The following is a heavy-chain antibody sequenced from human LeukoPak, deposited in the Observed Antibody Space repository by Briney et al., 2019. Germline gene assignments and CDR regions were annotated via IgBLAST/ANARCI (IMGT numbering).Heavy chain of an antibody. CDR1: GFTFSNYA. D-gene: IGHD6-13*01. V-gene: IGHV3-23*01. Sequence: GGSLRLSCAASGFTFSNYAMSWVRQAPGKGLEWVSTIGGSGGSTYYADSVKGRFTISRDNSKNTLYLQMNSLRAEDTAVYYCAKGGWEHSCSPNPWGQGTLVTVSS. J-gene: IGHJ5*02. CDR2: IGGSGGST. CDR3: AKGGWEHSCSPNP.